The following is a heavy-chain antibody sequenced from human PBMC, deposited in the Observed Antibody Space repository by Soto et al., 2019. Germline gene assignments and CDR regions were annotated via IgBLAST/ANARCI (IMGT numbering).Heavy chain of an antibody. CDR3: AREGSTTARPPQFDY. CDR1: GFTFSSYG. J-gene: IGHJ4*02. D-gene: IGHD6-6*01. CDR2: IWYDGSNK. V-gene: IGHV3-33*01. Sequence: PGGSLRLSCAASGFTFSSYGMHWVRQAPGKGLEWVAVIWYDGSNKYYADSVKGRFTISRDNSKNTLYLQMNSLRAEDTAVYYCAREGSTTARPPQFDYWGQGTLVTVS.